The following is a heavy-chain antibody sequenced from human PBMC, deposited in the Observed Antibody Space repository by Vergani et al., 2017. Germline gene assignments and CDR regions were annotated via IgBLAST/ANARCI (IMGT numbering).Heavy chain of an antibody. V-gene: IGHV4-4*09. J-gene: IGHJ4*02. CDR2: IYTSGST. Sequence: QVQLQESGPGLVKPSETLSLTCTVPGGSISSYYWSWIRQPPGKGREWIGYIYTSGSTNYNPSLKSRVTISVDTSKNQFSLKLSSVTAADTAVYYCARHRGYSYGDYDYWGQGTLVTVSS. D-gene: IGHD5-18*01. CDR3: ARHRGYSYGDYDY. CDR1: GGSISSYY.